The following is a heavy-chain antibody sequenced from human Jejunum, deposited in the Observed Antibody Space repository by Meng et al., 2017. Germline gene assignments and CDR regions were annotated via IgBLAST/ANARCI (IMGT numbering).Heavy chain of an antibody. CDR3: ARGSRGYSYG. CDR1: GGSVSSGSYY. Sequence: QGPLQVSGPGLVRPSETLSLTCTVSGGSVSSGSYYWSWIRQPPGKGLEWIGYIYYGGTTNYNPSLKSRVTISADTSKNQFSLKLSSVTAADTAVYYCARGSRGYSYGWGQGTLVTVSS. CDR2: IYYGGTT. V-gene: IGHV4-61*01. J-gene: IGHJ4*02. D-gene: IGHD5-18*01.